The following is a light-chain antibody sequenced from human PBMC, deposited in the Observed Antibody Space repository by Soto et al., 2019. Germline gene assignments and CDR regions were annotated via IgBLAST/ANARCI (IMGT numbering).Light chain of an antibody. CDR1: NSNIGDYY. J-gene: IGLJ3*02. Sequence: QSVLTQPPSVSAAQGQRVTIVCSGNNSNIGDYYVYWYQQLPGTAPRLLIYDNDQRPSGIPDRFSGSKSEPSATLGITGLQTGDEANYYCGTWDSSLNLGVFGGGTKVTVL. CDR2: DND. CDR3: GTWDSSLNLGV. V-gene: IGLV1-51*01.